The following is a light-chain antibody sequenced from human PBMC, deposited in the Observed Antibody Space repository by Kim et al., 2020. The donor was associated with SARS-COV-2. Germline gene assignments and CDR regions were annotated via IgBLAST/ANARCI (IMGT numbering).Light chain of an antibody. V-gene: IGKV3-20*01. CDR2: GAS. Sequence: LSPGERATLSCRASQSVSSSYLAWYQQKPGQAPRLLIYGASSRATGIPDRFSGSGSGTDFTFTISRLEPEDFAGYYCQQYGSFPTFGQGTRLEIK. CDR1: QSVSSSY. J-gene: IGKJ5*01. CDR3: QQYGSFPT.